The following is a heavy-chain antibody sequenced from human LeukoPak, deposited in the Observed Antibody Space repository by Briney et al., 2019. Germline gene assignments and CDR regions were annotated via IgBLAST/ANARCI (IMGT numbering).Heavy chain of an antibody. D-gene: IGHD2-21*01. CDR1: GGSISSYY. CDR3: ARDSSLYCGRDCYSADAFDI. CDR2: IYYSGST. J-gene: IGHJ3*02. V-gene: IGHV4-59*01. Sequence: WETLSLTCTVSGGSISSYYWSWIRQPPGKGLEWIGYIYYSGSTNYNPSLKSRVTISVDTSKNQFSLKLSSVTAADTAVYYCARDSSLYCGRDCYSADAFDIWGQGTMVTVSS.